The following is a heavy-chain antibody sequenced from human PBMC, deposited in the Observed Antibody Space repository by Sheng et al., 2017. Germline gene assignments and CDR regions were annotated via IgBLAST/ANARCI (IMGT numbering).Heavy chain of an antibody. J-gene: IGHJ4*02. CDR2: INHSGST. V-gene: IGHV4-34*01. Sequence: QVQLQQWGAGLLKPSETLSLTCAVYGGSFSGYYWSWIRQPPGKGLEWIGEINHSGSTNYNPSLKSRVTISVDTSKNQFSLKLSSVTAADTAVYYCARDVRGGSCIFDYWGQGTLVTVSS. CDR3: ARDVRGGSCIFDY. D-gene: IGHD2-15*01. CDR1: GGSFSGYY.